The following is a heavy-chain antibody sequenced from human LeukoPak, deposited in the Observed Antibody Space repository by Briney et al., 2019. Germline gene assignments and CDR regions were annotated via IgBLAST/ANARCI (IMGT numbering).Heavy chain of an antibody. J-gene: IGHJ5*02. CDR1: GDSIRNYY. V-gene: IGHV4-59*01. CDR3: ARETYYFGSGTWFDP. Sequence: SETLSLTCTVSGDSIRNYYWSWIRQPPGKGLEWIGYIYYSGSTNYNPSLKSRVTISVDTSKNQFSLKLIYVTAADTAVYYCARETYYFGSGTWFDPWGQGTLVTVSS. D-gene: IGHD3-10*01. CDR2: IYYSGST.